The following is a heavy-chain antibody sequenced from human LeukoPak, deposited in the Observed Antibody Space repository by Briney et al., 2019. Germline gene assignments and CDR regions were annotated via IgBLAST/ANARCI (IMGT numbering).Heavy chain of an antibody. V-gene: IGHV4-30-2*01. CDR2: IYHSGST. J-gene: IGHJ4*02. D-gene: IGHD4-23*01. CDR3: ARASYGGNYYDY. CDR1: GGSISSGGYS. Sequence: SETLSLTCAVSGGSISSGGYSWSWIRHPPGKGLEWIGYIYHSGSTYDNPSLKSRVTISVDRSKNQFSLKLSSVTAADTAVYYCARASYGGNYYDYWGQGTLVTVSS.